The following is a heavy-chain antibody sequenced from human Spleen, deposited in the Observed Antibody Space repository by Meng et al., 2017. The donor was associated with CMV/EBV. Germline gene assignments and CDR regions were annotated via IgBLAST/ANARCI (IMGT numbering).Heavy chain of an antibody. Sequence: CAASGFTFSSYAMRWVRQAPGKGLEWVSASSGSGGSTYYADSVKGRFTISRDNSKNTLYLQMNSLRAEDTAVYYCAKAGFRTEALDYWGQGTLVTVSS. CDR2: SSGSGGST. J-gene: IGHJ4*02. V-gene: IGHV3-23*01. CDR1: GFTFSSYA. D-gene: IGHD1-1*01. CDR3: AKAGFRTEALDY.